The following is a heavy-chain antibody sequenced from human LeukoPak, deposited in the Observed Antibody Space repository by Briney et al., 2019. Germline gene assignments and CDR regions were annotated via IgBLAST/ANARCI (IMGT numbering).Heavy chain of an antibody. CDR1: GFTFSSYA. CDR3: AKVQEMSTILPPFHY. V-gene: IGHV3-23*01. Sequence: PGGSLRLSCAASGFTFSSYAMNWVRQAPGKGLEWVSVISGSGANIFYADSVKGRFTISRDNSKNTLYLQMNSLRAADTALYYCAKVQEMSTILPPFHYWGQGTLVTVSS. D-gene: IGHD5-24*01. J-gene: IGHJ4*02. CDR2: ISGSGANI.